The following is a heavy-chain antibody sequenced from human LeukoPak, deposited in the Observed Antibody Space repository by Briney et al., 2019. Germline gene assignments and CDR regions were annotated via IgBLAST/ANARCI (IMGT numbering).Heavy chain of an antibody. CDR3: ARDVAAAGTFGDY. V-gene: IGHV1-46*01. J-gene: IGHJ4*02. Sequence: ASVKLSCKASGYIFSRYYMHWVRQAPGQGLEWMGILNPDGGSTGYSQRFQDRITMTMDTSTNSFYMELRSLTSDDTAVYYCARDVAAAGTFGDYSGQGTLVTVSS. CDR1: GYIFSRYY. D-gene: IGHD6-13*01. CDR2: LNPDGGST.